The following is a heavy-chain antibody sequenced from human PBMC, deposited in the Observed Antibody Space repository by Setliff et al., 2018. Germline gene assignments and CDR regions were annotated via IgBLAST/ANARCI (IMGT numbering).Heavy chain of an antibody. CDR1: EFTLSRFW. Sequence: GESLKISCVTSEFTLSRFWMHWVRQVPGKGLVWVSRLHPNGITTRYADSVKGRFTIYRDMAENTLYLQMNSLRAEDTAVYYCARSPRPPTSLDYVDVWGDGTMVTVSS. D-gene: IGHD2-2*01. CDR3: ARSPRPPTSLDYVDV. CDR2: LHPNGITT. V-gene: IGHV3-74*01. J-gene: IGHJ6*03.